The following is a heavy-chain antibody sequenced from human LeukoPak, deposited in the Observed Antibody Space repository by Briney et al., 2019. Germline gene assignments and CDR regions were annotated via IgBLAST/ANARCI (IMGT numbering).Heavy chain of an antibody. CDR3: AKDKTELLWFGEYPMYYFDY. D-gene: IGHD3-10*01. Sequence: GGSLRLSCAASGFTFSSYGMSWVRQAPGKGLEWVSAISGSGGSTYYADSVKGRFTISRDNSKNTLYLQMNSLRAEDTAVYYCAKDKTELLWFGEYPMYYFDYWGQGTLVTVSS. CDR1: GFTFSSYG. J-gene: IGHJ4*02. CDR2: ISGSGGST. V-gene: IGHV3-23*01.